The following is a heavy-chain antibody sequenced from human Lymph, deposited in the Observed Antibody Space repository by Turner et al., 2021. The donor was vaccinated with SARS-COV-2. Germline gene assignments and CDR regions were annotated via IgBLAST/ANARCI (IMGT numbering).Heavy chain of an antibody. V-gene: IGHV3-30-3*01. Sequence: QVQLVESGGGVVQPGRSLRLSRAASGFTFNNYPMHWVRQAPGKGLEWVAVISYDGSNKYYADSVKGRFTISRDNSKNTLYLQMNSLRAEDTAVYYCARDSSGSGTLDYWGQGTLVPVSS. CDR3: ARDSSGSGTLDY. D-gene: IGHD3-10*01. CDR1: GFTFNNYP. J-gene: IGHJ4*02. CDR2: ISYDGSNK.